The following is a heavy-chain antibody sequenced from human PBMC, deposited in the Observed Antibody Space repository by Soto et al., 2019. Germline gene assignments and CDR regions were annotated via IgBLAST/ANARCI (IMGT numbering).Heavy chain of an antibody. D-gene: IGHD2-2*03. J-gene: IGHJ3*02. Sequence: GGSLRLSCAASGFTFSSYDMHWVRQAPGKGLEWVAVISYDGSNKYYADSVKGRFTISRDNSKKTLYLQMNSLRAEDTTVYYCAREGSWIDDAFDIWGQGTMVTVSS. V-gene: IGHV3-30*04. CDR2: ISYDGSNK. CDR3: AREGSWIDDAFDI. CDR1: GFTFSSYD.